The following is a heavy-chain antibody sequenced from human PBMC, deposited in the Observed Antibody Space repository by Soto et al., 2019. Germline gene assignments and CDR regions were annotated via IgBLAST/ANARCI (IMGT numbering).Heavy chain of an antibody. D-gene: IGHD6-19*01. Sequence: PGESLKISCKGSGYSFTSYWIGWVRQMPGKGLEWMGIIYPGDSDTRYSPSFQGQVTISADKSISTAYLQWSSLKASDTAMYYCARRSSGWTYYYGMDVWGQGTTVTVSS. CDR2: IYPGDSDT. CDR1: GYSFTSYW. J-gene: IGHJ6*02. CDR3: ARRSSGWTYYYGMDV. V-gene: IGHV5-51*01.